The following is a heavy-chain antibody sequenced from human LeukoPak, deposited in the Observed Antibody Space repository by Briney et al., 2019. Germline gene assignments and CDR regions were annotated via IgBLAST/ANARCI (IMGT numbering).Heavy chain of an antibody. CDR1: GFTFDTYA. V-gene: IGHV3-23*01. D-gene: IGHD1-26*01. Sequence: GGSLRLSCAASGFTFDTYAMSWVRQAPGKGLEWVSGISTSGGTTYYADSVKGRFTISRDNSKNTLYLQMNSLRAEDTAVYYCARVVGPTMYYYYGMDVWGQGTTVTVSS. CDR3: ARVVGPTMYYYYGMDV. J-gene: IGHJ6*02. CDR2: ISTSGGTT.